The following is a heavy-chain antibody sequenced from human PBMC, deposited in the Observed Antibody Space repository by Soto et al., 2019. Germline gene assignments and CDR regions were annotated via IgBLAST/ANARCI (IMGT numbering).Heavy chain of an antibody. CDR3: TTNSMVRGEYYYYYGMDV. CDR1: GFTFSNAW. D-gene: IGHD3-10*01. Sequence: GWSLRLSCAASGFTFSNAWMNWVRQAPGKGLEWVGRIKSKTDGGTTDYAAPVKGRFTISRDDSKNTLYLQMNSLKTEDTAVYYCTTNSMVRGEYYYYYGMDVWGRGTTVTVSS. J-gene: IGHJ6*02. CDR2: IKSKTDGGTT. V-gene: IGHV3-15*07.